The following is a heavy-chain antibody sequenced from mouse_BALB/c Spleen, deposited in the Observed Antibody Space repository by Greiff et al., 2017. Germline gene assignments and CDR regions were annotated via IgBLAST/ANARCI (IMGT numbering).Heavy chain of an antibody. V-gene: IGHV2-9*02. CDR2: IWAGGST. J-gene: IGHJ1*01. CDR3: ARELGYYYGSRDWYFDV. Sequence: VQLVESGPGLVAPSQSLSITCTVSGFSLTSYGVHWVRQPPGKGLEWLGVIWAGGSTNYNSALMSRLSISKDNSKSQVFLKMNSLQTDDTAMYYCARELGYYYGSRDWYFDVWGAGTTVTVSS. D-gene: IGHD1-1*01. CDR1: GFSLTSYG.